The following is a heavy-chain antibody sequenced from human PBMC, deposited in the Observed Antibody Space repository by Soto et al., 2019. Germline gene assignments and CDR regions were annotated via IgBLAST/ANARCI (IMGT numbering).Heavy chain of an antibody. J-gene: IGHJ5*02. CDR2: IKSKTDGGTT. D-gene: IGHD6-13*01. V-gene: IGHV3-15*07. CDR3: TTGVDSSSWLHGDLNWFDP. CDR1: GFTFSNAW. Sequence: GGSLRLSCAASGFTFSNAWMNWVRQAPGKGLEWVGRIKSKTDGGTTDYAAPVKGRFTISRDDSKNTLYLQMNSLKTEDTAVYYCTTGVDSSSWLHGDLNWFDPWGQGTLVTVSS.